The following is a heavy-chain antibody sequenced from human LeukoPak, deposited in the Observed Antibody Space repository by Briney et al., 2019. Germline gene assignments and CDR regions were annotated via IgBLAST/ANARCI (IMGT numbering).Heavy chain of an antibody. CDR1: GFPFSSYG. D-gene: IGHD3-22*01. CDR3: AGGLYDSNYYFDY. Sequence: GSLRLSCAASGFPFSSYGMHWVRQAPGKGLEWVAVISYDGSNKYYADSVKGRFTISRDNSKNTLYLQMNSLRAEDTAVYYCAGGLYDSNYYFDYWGQGTLVTVSS. CDR2: ISYDGSNK. J-gene: IGHJ4*02. V-gene: IGHV3-30*03.